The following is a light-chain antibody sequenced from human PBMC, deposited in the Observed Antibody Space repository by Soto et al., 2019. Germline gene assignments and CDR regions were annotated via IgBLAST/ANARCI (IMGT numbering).Light chain of an antibody. Sequence: QSVLTQPASVSGSPGRSITISCTGTSRDVGGYNYVSWYQQHPGKAPKLMIYDVSKRPSGVSNRFSGSKSGNTASLTISGFQAEDEADYYCSSYISSSTLNVFGTGTKVTVL. CDR1: SRDVGGYNY. V-gene: IGLV2-14*01. J-gene: IGLJ1*01. CDR2: DVS. CDR3: SSYISSSTLNV.